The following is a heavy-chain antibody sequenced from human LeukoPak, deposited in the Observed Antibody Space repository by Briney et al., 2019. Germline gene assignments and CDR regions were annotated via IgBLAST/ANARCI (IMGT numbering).Heavy chain of an antibody. V-gene: IGHV3-11*04. Sequence: PGGSLRLSCAASGFTFSDYYMSWIRQAPGKGLEWVSYISSSGSTIYYADSVKGRFTISRDNAKKSLYLQMNSLRAEDTAVYYCARDGYYYDSSGYYWVWYFDLWGRGTLVTVSS. CDR3: ARDGYYYDSSGYYWVWYFDL. CDR2: ISSSGSTI. D-gene: IGHD3-22*01. J-gene: IGHJ2*01. CDR1: GFTFSDYY.